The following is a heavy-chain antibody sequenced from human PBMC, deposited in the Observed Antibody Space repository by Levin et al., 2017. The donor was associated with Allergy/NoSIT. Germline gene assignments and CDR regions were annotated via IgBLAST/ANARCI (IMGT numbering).Heavy chain of an antibody. J-gene: IGHJ4*02. V-gene: IGHV5-51*01. D-gene: IGHD6-13*01. CDR2: IYPGDSDT. Sequence: GESLKISCKGSGYSFTSYWIGWVRQMPGKGLEWMGIIYPGDSDTRYSPSFQGQVTISADKSISTAYLQWSSLKASDTAMYYCARRGGSSSWYEPDYFDYWGQGTLVTVSS. CDR1: GYSFTSYW. CDR3: ARRGGSSSWYEPDYFDY.